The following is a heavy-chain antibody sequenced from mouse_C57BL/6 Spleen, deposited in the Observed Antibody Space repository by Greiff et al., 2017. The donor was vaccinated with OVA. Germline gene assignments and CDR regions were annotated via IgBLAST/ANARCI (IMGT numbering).Heavy chain of an antibody. J-gene: IGHJ2*01. CDR3: ARGPTMVYFDY. CDR1: GFTFSSYA. Sequence: EVQLVESGGGLVKPGGSLKLSCAASGFTFSSYAMSWVRQTPEQRLEWVATISDGGSYTYYPDNVKGRFTISRDNAKNNLYLQMSHLKSEDTAMYYCARGPTMVYFDYWGQGTTLTVSS. V-gene: IGHV5-4*01. CDR2: ISDGGSYT. D-gene: IGHD2-10*01.